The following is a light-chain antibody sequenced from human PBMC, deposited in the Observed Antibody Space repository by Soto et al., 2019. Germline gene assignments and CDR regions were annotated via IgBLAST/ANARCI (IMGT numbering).Light chain of an antibody. CDR2: GHN. V-gene: IGLV1-40*01. J-gene: IGLJ3*02. CDR3: QTYDSSLSGSV. Sequence: VVTQPPSVSGAPGQRVTISCTGTNSNLGTGYDVHWYQQLPGAAPKLLIYGHNNRPSGVPDRFSAYKSGTSASLAINELQAEDEADYYCQTYDSSLSGSVFGGGTQLTVL. CDR1: NSNLGTGYD.